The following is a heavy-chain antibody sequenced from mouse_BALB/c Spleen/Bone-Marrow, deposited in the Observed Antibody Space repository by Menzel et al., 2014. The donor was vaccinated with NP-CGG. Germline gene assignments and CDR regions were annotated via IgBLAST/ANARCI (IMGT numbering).Heavy chain of an antibody. Sequence: VQLQQSGSVLVRPGASVKLSCKAPGYTFTSSWMHWAKQRPGQGLEWIGEIHPNSGNTNYNGKFKGKATLTVDTSSSTAYVDLSSLTSEDSAVYYCARSGFDYWGQGTTLTVSS. CDR3: ARSGFDY. V-gene: IGHV1S130*01. CDR2: IHPNSGNT. J-gene: IGHJ2*01. CDR1: GYTFTSSW. D-gene: IGHD4-1*01.